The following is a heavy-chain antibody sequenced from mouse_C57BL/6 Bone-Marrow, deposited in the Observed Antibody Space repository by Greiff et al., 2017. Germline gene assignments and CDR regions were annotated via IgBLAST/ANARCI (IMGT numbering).Heavy chain of an antibody. CDR3: ARTRILRGDY. D-gene: IGHD1-1*01. J-gene: IGHJ4*01. CDR2: ISYDGSN. CDR1: GYSITSCYY. Sequence: ESGPGLVKPSQSLSLTCSVTGYSITSCYYWYWIPRLPGNKLAWLGFISYDGSNNYNPYLKNRITITRETYKNQICLKMNSVTTEDTATYYCARTRILRGDYWGRGTSVTVAS. V-gene: IGHV3-6*01.